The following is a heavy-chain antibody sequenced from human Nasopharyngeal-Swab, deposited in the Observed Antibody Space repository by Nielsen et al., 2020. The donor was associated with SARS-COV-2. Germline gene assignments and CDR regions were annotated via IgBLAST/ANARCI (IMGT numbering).Heavy chain of an antibody. J-gene: IGHJ6*03. Sequence: GESLKISCAASGFTFSSYAMSWVRQAPGKGLEWVSAISGSGGSTYYADSVKGRFTISRDNSKNTLYLQMNSLRAEDTAVYYCAKDTWNYVVGYYYHMDVWGKGTTVTVSS. CDR3: AKDTWNYVVGYYYHMDV. V-gene: IGHV3-23*01. CDR1: GFTFSSYA. CDR2: ISGSGGST. D-gene: IGHD1-7*01.